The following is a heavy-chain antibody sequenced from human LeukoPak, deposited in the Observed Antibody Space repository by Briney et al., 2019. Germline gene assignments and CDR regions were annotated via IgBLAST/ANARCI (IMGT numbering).Heavy chain of an antibody. CDR2: IYTSGST. D-gene: IGHD3-9*01. CDR3: ARVNYDILTGPLYYYYYYMDV. CDR1: GGSISSYY. J-gene: IGHJ6*03. V-gene: IGHV4-4*07. Sequence: SETLSLTCTVSGGSISSYYWSWIRQPAGKGLEWIGRIYTSGSTNYNPSLKSRVTISVGTSKSQFSLKLSSVTAADTAVYYCARVNYDILTGPLYYYYYYMDVWGKGTTVTVSS.